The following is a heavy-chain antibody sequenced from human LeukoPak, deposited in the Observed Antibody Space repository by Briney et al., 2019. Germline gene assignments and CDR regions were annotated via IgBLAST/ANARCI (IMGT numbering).Heavy chain of an antibody. Sequence: GASVNVSCKASGYTFTSYDINWVRQATGQGLEWMGWMNPNSGNTGYAQKFRGRVTMTRNTSISTAYMELSSLRSEDTAVYYCARADTGADAFDIWGQGTMVTVSS. CDR1: GYTFTSYD. V-gene: IGHV1-8*01. CDR2: MNPNSGNT. CDR3: ARADTGADAFDI. J-gene: IGHJ3*02. D-gene: IGHD5-18*01.